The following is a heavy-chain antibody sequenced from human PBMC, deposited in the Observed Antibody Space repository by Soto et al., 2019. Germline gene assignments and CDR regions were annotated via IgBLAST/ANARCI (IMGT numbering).Heavy chain of an antibody. CDR2: ISGSGSTI. CDR3: AKVLYYYDSSGYYYFDY. CDR1: GFTFSSYA. D-gene: IGHD3-22*01. J-gene: IGHJ4*02. Sequence: PGGSLRLSCAASGFTFSSYAVSWVRQAPGKGPEWISSISGSGSTIYYADSVKGRFTISRDNSKNTLYLQMSSLRAEDTAVYYCAKVLYYYDSSGYYYFDYWGPGTMLTVST. V-gene: IGHV3-23*01.